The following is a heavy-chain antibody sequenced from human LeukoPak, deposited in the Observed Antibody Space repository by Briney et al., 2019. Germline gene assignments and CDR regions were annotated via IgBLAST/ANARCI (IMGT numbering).Heavy chain of an antibody. J-gene: IGHJ4*02. CDR2: MNPNSGNT. CDR1: GYTFTNYD. Sequence: ASVKVSCKASGYTFTNYDINWVRQATGQGLEWMGWMNPNSGNTGYAQNFQGRVTMTRDTSISTAYMELSSLTSEDTAVYYCARGTMVRGVIYNWGQGTLVTVSS. CDR3: ARGTMVRGVIYN. V-gene: IGHV1-8*01. D-gene: IGHD3-10*01.